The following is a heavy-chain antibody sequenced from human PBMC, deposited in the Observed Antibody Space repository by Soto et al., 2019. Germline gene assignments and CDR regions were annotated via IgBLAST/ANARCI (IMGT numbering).Heavy chain of an antibody. V-gene: IGHV1-69*06. CDR3: ALQIPPTIVATITELDY. Sequence: GASVKVSCKASGGTFSSYAISWVRQAPGQGLEWMGGIIPIFGTANYAQKFQGRVTITADKSTSTAYMELSSLRSEDTAVYYCALQIPPTIVATITELDYWSQGTLVTVSS. CDR2: IIPIFGTA. D-gene: IGHD5-12*01. CDR1: GGTFSSYA. J-gene: IGHJ4*02.